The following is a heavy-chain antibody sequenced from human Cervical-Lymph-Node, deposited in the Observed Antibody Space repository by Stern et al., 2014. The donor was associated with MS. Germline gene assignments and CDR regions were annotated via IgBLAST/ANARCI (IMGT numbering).Heavy chain of an antibody. D-gene: IGHD4-23*01. Sequence: VQLVESGPEVKKPGSSLKVSCKASGDTFNNYAINWVRQAPGQGLEWVGGIIPIFGTPHYAQKFHGRVTITADESTKTVYMELSSLTSEDTAIYYCARDRLPGYGDNTFAYWGQGTLVSVSS. CDR1: GDTFNNYA. V-gene: IGHV1-69*01. CDR3: ARDRLPGYGDNTFAY. J-gene: IGHJ4*02. CDR2: IIPIFGTP.